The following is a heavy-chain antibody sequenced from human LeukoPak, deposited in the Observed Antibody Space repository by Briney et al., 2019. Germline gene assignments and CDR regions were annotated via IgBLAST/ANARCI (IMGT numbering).Heavy chain of an antibody. V-gene: IGHV1-24*01. CDR3: ATRNFGDYGAFDI. J-gene: IGHJ3*02. CDR1: GYTPSDLA. Sequence: GASVKVSCKGSGYTPSDLAMHWVRQAPGKGREWMGGLHPEDGEAIYAQPLQGRVTMTEDTSTDTAYMELSSLRSEDTAVYYCATRNFGDYGAFDIWGQGTMVTVSS. CDR2: LHPEDGEA. D-gene: IGHD4-17*01.